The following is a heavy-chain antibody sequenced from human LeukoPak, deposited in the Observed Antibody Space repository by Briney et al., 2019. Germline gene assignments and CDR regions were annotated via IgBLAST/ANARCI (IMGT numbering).Heavy chain of an antibody. J-gene: IGHJ3*02. Sequence: SETLSLTCTVSGGSISSSSYYWGWIRQPPGKGLEWIGSIYYSGSIYYNPSLKSRVTISVDTSKNQFSLKLSSVTAADTAVYYCARNSGYDPRDAFDIWGQGTMVTVSS. CDR3: ARNSGYDPRDAFDI. V-gene: IGHV4-39*01. D-gene: IGHD5-12*01. CDR2: IYYSGSI. CDR1: GGSISSSSYY.